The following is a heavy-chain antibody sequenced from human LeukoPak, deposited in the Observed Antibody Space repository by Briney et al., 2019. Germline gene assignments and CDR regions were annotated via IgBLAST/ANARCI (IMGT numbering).Heavy chain of an antibody. J-gene: IGHJ5*02. V-gene: IGHV4-59*01. CDR2: IYYTGST. D-gene: IGHD6-13*01. Sequence: NPSETLSLXCTVSGGSITNYYWSWIRQPPGKGLEWIGYIYYTGSTNYNPSLRSRVTISVDTSKNQRSLKLTSVTPAATAVYARKAAAGIPPLYNWFDPWGQGTLVTVSA. CDR1: GGSITNYY. CDR3: KAAAGIPPLYNWFDP.